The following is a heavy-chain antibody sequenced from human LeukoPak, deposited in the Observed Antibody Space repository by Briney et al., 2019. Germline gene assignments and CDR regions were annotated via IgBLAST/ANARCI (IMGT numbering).Heavy chain of an antibody. CDR2: ISSSSSDI. V-gene: IGHV3-21*01. J-gene: IGHJ4*02. CDR1: GFTFSSYW. CDR3: ARDHLWFDY. Sequence: PGGSLRLSCAASGFTFSSYWMHWVRQAPGKGLEWVSSISSSSSDIYYADSVKGRFTISRDNAKNSLYLEMNSLRAQDTAVYYCARDHLWFDYWGQGTLVTVSS. D-gene: IGHD3-10*01.